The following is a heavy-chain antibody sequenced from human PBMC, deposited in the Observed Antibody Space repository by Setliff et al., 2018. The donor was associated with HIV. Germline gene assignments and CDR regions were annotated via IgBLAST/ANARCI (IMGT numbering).Heavy chain of an antibody. V-gene: IGHV3-21*01. D-gene: IGHD3-3*01. J-gene: IGHJ4*02. CDR3: ARDVSWRVRTYIDY. CDR2: ISSSSLSK. CDR1: GFTFSTYS. Sequence: GGSLRLSCAASGFTFSTYSMNWVRQAPGKGLEWVSSISSSSLSKYYAASVKGRGTTSRANAKNSLYLQMNSLTAEDTAVYYCARDVSWRVRTYIDYWGQGALVTVSS.